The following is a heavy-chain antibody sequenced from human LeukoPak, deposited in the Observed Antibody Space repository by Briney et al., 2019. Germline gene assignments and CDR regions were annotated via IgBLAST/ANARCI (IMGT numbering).Heavy chain of an antibody. Sequence: GGSLRLSCAASGFTFSNYAMGWVRQAPGKGLEWVSTISDSGGSTYYADSVKGRFTISRDNSKNTLYLQMNSLRAEDTAVYYCAELGITMIGGVWGKGTTVTISS. V-gene: IGHV3-23*01. D-gene: IGHD3-10*02. CDR3: AELGITMIGGV. CDR2: ISDSGGST. J-gene: IGHJ6*04. CDR1: GFTFSNYA.